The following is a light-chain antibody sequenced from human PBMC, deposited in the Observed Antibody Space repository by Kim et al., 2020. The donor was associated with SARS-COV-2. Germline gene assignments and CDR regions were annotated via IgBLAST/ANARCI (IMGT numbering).Light chain of an antibody. V-gene: IGKV3-20*01. CDR2: ATS. Sequence: EIVLTQSPGTLSLSPGERATLPCRASQSVISNYLAWYQQKPGQAPRLLIYATSSRATGIPDRFSGSGSGTEFTLTISRLEPEDFAVYYCQHYGSPPYTFGRETKLEI. CDR3: QHYGSPPYT. J-gene: IGKJ2*01. CDR1: QSVISNY.